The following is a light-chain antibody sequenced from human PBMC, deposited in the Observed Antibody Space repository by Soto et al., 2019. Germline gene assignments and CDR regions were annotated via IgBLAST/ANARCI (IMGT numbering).Light chain of an antibody. J-gene: IGKJ3*01. CDR1: QSISNY. CDR3: QQSYSTPFT. V-gene: IGKV1-39*01. CDR2: AAS. Sequence: DIQMTQSPSSLSASVGDSFTITCRASQSISNYLNWYQQKPGKAPKLLVYAASSLQSGVPSRFSGSGSGTDFTLTISSLQPEDFATYYCQQSYSTPFTFGPGTKVDIK.